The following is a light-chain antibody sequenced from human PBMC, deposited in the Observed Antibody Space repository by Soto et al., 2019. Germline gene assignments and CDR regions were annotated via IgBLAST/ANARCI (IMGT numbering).Light chain of an antibody. CDR3: QQYNNWPALT. J-gene: IGKJ4*01. CDR1: QSVRSN. V-gene: IGKV3-15*01. Sequence: EIVMTQSPSILSVSPGERDTLSCRASQSVRSNLVWYQQKPGQAPRLLIHGASTRATGIPARFSGSGSGTEFTLTISSLQSEDFAVYYCQQYNNWPALTFGGGTKVEIK. CDR2: GAS.